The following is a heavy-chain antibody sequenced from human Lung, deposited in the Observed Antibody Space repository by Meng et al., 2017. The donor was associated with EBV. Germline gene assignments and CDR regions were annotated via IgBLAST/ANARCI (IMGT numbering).Heavy chain of an antibody. V-gene: IGHV6-1*01. D-gene: IGHD1-7*01. CDR1: GDSVSSNSAA. Sequence: RPHSGPTLVQPAQPLTLTWPISGDSVSSNSAAWSWIMQSPSRGLEWQGRTYDRSKWYNDYAVSVKRRITINPDTSKNQFSLQLNSVTPEDTAVYYCASSRPLAGNWNYHYWGQGTLVTVSS. CDR3: ASSRPLAGNWNYHY. J-gene: IGHJ4*02. CDR2: TYDRSKWYN.